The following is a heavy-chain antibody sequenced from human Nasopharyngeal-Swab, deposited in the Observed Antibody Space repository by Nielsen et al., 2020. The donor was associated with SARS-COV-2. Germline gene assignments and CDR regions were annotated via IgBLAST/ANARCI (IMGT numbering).Heavy chain of an antibody. CDR3: ARDEQPCLDY. CDR2: ISYDGSDK. CDR1: GFTFSSYA. Sequence: GSLRLSCAASGFTFSSYAMHWVRQAPGKGLEWVAVISYDGSDKYYADSVKGRFTISRDNSKNTLYLQMNSLRAEDTAVYYCARDEQPCLDYWGQGTLVTVSS. D-gene: IGHD5-18*01. J-gene: IGHJ4*02. V-gene: IGHV3-30*04.